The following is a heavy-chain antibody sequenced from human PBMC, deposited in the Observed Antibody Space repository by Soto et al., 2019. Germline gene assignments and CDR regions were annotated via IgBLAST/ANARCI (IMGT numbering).Heavy chain of an antibody. J-gene: IGHJ6*02. V-gene: IGHV1-69*12. CDR3: ARHVTAAGYHYGMDV. D-gene: IGHD2-2*01. Sequence: QVQLVQSGAEVKKPGSSVKVSCKASGGTFSSYAISWVRQAPGQGLEWMGGIIPIIGTANYAQKFQGRVTITADESTSTADMELSSLRCEDTAVYYCARHVTAAGYHYGMDVWGQGTTVTVSS. CDR1: GGTFSSYA. CDR2: IIPIIGTA.